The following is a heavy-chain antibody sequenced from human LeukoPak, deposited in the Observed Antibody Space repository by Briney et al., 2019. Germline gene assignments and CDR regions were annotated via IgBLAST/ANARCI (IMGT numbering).Heavy chain of an antibody. V-gene: IGHV3-73*01. CDR2: IRSKANSYVA. Sequence: GGSLRLSCATSGFTFSGSTIHWVRQAPGKGLEWIGHIRSKANSYVAIYGASVKGRFTISRDDSKNTAYLHMNSLKTEDTAVYYCVGDGHSNTGMNYWGQGTLVTVSS. D-gene: IGHD2/OR15-2a*01. J-gene: IGHJ4*02. CDR1: GFTFSGST. CDR3: VGDGHSNTGMNY.